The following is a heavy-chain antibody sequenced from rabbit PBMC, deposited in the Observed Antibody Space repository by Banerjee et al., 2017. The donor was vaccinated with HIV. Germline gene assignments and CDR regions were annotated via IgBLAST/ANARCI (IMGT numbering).Heavy chain of an antibody. Sequence: QEQVLESGGGLVKPEGSLKLSCTASGFPFSNKVVMCWVRQAPGKGLEWIGCIYTGGDIETAYANWAKGRFTISTTSSTTVTLQMTSLTAADTATYFCARSEYTGGRGYVLPYYFNLWGPGNLVTV. V-gene: IGHV1S45*01. D-gene: IGHD1-1*01. J-gene: IGHJ4*01. CDR2: IYTGGDIET. CDR1: GFPFSNKVV. CDR3: ARSEYTGGRGYVLPYYFNL.